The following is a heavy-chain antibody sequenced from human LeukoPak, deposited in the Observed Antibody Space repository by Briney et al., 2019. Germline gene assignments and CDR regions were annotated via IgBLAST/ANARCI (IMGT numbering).Heavy chain of an antibody. Sequence: PSETLSLTCTVSGGSISSYYRSWIRQPPGKGLEWIGYIYYSGSTNYNPSLKSRVTISVDASKNQFSLKLSSVTAADTAVYYCARGFAYYDSSGYFDYWGQGTLVTVSS. CDR1: GGSISSYY. D-gene: IGHD3-22*01. CDR3: ARGFAYYDSSGYFDY. V-gene: IGHV4-59*01. CDR2: IYYSGST. J-gene: IGHJ4*02.